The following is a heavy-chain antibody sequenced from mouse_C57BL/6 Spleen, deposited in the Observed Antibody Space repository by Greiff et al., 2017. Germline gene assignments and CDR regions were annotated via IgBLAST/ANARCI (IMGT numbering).Heavy chain of an antibody. J-gene: IGHJ4*01. V-gene: IGHV1-22*01. CDR2: INPNNGGT. D-gene: IGHD3-2*02. Sequence: EVQLQESGPELVKPGASVKMSCKASGYTFTDYNMHWVKQSHGKSLEWIGYINPNNGGTSYNQKFKGKATLTVNKSSSTAYMELRSLTSEDSAVYYCARSGQLRHYAMDYWGQGTSVTVSS. CDR1: GYTFTDYN. CDR3: ARSGQLRHYAMDY.